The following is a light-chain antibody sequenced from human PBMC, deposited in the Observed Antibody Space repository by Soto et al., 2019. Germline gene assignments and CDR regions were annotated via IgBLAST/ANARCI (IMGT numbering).Light chain of an antibody. CDR1: SSDIGGYNY. V-gene: IGLV2-8*01. Sequence: QSALTQPPSASGSPGQSVTISCTGTSSDIGGYNYVSWYQHHPGKAPKLMISEVTKRPSGVPDRFSGSKSDNTASLTVSGLQAEDEADYYCSSYAGSNNYVVFGGGTKLTVL. CDR3: SSYAGSNNYVV. J-gene: IGLJ2*01. CDR2: EVT.